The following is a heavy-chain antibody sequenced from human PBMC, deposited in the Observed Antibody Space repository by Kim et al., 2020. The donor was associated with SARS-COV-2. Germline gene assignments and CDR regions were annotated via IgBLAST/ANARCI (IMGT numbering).Heavy chain of an antibody. V-gene: IGHV1-3*01. CDR2: T. Sequence: TKYSQKFQGRVTITRETSGSTAYVELSSLRSEETAVYYCARIYYYGCMDVWGKGTTVTVSS. J-gene: IGHJ6*03. CDR3: ARIYYYGCMDV. D-gene: IGHD3-10*01.